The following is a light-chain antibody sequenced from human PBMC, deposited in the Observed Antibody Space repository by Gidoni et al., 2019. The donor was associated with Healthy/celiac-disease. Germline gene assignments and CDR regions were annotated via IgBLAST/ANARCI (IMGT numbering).Light chain of an antibody. V-gene: IGKV1-9*01. CDR3: QQLNSYPLYT. CDR2: AAS. CDR1: QGISSY. Sequence: IQLTLSPSFLSASVGDRVTITCLASQGISSYLAWYQQKPGKAPKLLIYAASTLQSGVPSRFSGSGSGTEFTLTISSLQPEDFATYYCQQLNSYPLYTFGQGTKLEIK. J-gene: IGKJ2*01.